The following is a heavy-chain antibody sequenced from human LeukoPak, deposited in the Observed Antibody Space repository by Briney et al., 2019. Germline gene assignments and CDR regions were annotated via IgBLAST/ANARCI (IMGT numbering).Heavy chain of an antibody. D-gene: IGHD5-18*01. CDR1: GFTFSSYA. V-gene: IGHV3-23*01. CDR3: AKDGQLWLGYYYYGMDV. Sequence: GGSLRLSCAASGFTFSSYAMSWVRQAPGKGLEWASAISGSGGSTYYADSVKGRFTISRDNSKNTLYLQMNSLRAEDTAVYYCAKDGQLWLGYYYYGMDVWGQGTTVTVSS. J-gene: IGHJ6*02. CDR2: ISGSGGST.